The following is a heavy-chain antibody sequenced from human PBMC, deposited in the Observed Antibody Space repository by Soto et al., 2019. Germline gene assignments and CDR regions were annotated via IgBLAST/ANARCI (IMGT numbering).Heavy chain of an antibody. Sequence: GSLRLSCAASGFTFSDYYMSWIRQAPGKGLEWVSYISGTSSYINYADSVKGRFTISRDNAKNSLYLQMNSLRAEDTAVYYCARDVQQLASYWGQGTLVTVSS. J-gene: IGHJ4*02. CDR1: GFTFSDYY. D-gene: IGHD6-13*01. CDR2: ISGTSSYI. CDR3: ARDVQQLASY. V-gene: IGHV3-11*06.